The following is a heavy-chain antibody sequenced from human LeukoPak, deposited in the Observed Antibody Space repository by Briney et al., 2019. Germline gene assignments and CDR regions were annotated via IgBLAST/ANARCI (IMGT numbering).Heavy chain of an antibody. CDR2: VYYSGST. V-gene: IGHV4-59*01. Sequence: IPSETLSLTCTVSGGSISGYYWSWIRQPPGKGLEWIGYVYYSGSTNYNPSLKSRVTISVDTSKNQFSLKLSPVTGSDTAVYYCARLHPGTDWGQGTLVTVSS. D-gene: IGHD1-7*01. CDR1: GGSISGYY. J-gene: IGHJ4*02. CDR3: ARLHPGTD.